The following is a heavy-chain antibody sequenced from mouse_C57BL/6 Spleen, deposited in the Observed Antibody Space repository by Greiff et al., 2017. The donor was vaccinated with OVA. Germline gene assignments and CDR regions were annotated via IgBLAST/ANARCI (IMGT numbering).Heavy chain of an antibody. D-gene: IGHD2-4*01. CDR2: IWSGGST. Sequence: VQLQQSGPGLVQPSQSLSITCTVSGFSLTSYGVHWVRQSPGKGLEWLGVIWSGGSTDYNAAFISRLSISKDNSKSQVFFKMNSLQADDTAIYYCARNRAGYDYDDFFAYWGQGTLVTVSA. V-gene: IGHV2-2*01. CDR3: ARNRAGYDYDDFFAY. J-gene: IGHJ3*01. CDR1: GFSLTSYG.